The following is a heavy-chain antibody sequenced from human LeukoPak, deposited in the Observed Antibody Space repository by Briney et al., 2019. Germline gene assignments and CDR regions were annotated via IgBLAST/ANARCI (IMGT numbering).Heavy chain of an antibody. CDR1: GFTFSSYG. D-gene: IGHD3-3*01. J-gene: IGHJ4*02. CDR3: AGERDAYDFWSGYHIDY. V-gene: IGHV3-33*01. CDR2: IWYDGSNK. Sequence: GGSLRLSCAASGFTFSSYGMHWVRQAPGKGLEWVAVIWYDGSNKYYADSVKGRFTISRDNSKNTLYLQMNSLRAEDTAVYYCAGERDAYDFWSGYHIDYRGQGTLVTVSS.